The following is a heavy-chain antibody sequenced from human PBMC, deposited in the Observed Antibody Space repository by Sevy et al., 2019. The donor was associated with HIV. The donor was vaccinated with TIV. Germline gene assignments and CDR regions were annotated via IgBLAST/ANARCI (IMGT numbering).Heavy chain of an antibody. CDR2: ISAYNGNT. CDR3: ARGKYFDY. CDR1: GYALTTYV. D-gene: IGHD6-6*01. Sequence: ASVKVSCKASGYALTTYVISWVRQAPGQGLEWLGWISAYNGNTNYAQKLQGRVTMTTDTSTSTAYMELKSLRSDDTAIYLCARGKYFDYWGRGTLVTVSS. V-gene: IGHV1-18*01. J-gene: IGHJ4*02.